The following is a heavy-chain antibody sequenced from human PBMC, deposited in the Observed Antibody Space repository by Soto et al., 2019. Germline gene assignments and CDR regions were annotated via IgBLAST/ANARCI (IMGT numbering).Heavy chain of an antibody. V-gene: IGHV4-59*01. CDR2: IYYSETT. Sequence: PSETLSLTCTVSGGSISSYYWSWIRQPPGKGLEWIGYIYYSETTNYNPSLKSRVTISVDTSKNQFSLKLSSVTAADTVVYYCARGNYYVSSLYFQHWGQGTLVTVSS. CDR3: ARGNYYVSSLYFQH. CDR1: GGSISSYY. J-gene: IGHJ1*01. D-gene: IGHD3-22*01.